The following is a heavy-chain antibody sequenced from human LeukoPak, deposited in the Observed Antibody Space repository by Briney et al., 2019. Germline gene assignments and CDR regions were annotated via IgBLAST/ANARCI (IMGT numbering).Heavy chain of an antibody. Sequence: SETLSLACTVSGGSISNYYWSWIRQPAGKGLEWIGRIYTSGSTNYNPSLKSRVIISIDKSKNQFSLKLTSVTAADTAVYYCARLKQLDIDYWGQGTLVTVSS. V-gene: IGHV4-4*07. D-gene: IGHD6-6*01. CDR1: GGSISNYY. J-gene: IGHJ4*02. CDR3: ARLKQLDIDY. CDR2: IYTSGST.